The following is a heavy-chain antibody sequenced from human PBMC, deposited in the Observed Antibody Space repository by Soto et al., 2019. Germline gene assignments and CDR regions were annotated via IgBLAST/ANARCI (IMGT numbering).Heavy chain of an antibody. CDR2: IWYDGTQK. D-gene: IGHD4-17*01. J-gene: IGHJ4*02. CDR3: ARAGGTTVTGLWHFDS. V-gene: IGHV3-33*01. CDR1: GFTFNTYS. Sequence: QVQLEESGGGVVQPGRSLRLSCEASGFTFNTYSMHWVRQPPGKGLEWLAAIWYDGTQKYYADSVKGRFIISRDNSKKTLYVEMNSLRAEYTAVYYCARAGGTTVTGLWHFDSWGQGTLVTVSS.